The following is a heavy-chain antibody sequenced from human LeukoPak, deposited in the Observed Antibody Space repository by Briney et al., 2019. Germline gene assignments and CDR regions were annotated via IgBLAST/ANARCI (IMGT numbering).Heavy chain of an antibody. D-gene: IGHD1-1*01. Sequence: PGGSLRLSCTASGFPFIEYSMNWVRQVPGKGLEWISYIGIDSGNTKYADSVRGRFTISADKAKNSLYLQMNSLRVEDTAVYYCARDHNYPFDNGGRGTLVPVAS. J-gene: IGHJ4*02. CDR3: ARDHNYPFDN. V-gene: IGHV3-48*01. CDR2: IGIDSGNT. CDR1: GFPFIEYS.